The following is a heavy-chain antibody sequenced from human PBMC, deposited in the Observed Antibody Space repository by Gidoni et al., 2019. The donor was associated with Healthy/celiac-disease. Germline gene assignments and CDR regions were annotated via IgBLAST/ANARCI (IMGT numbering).Heavy chain of an antibody. CDR3: ARDRGYSSGPETEDFDY. Sequence: QVQLVQSGAAVKKPGSPVKVSCRASAGYFSTYAIRWVRQAPGQGLEWMGGIIPIFGTANDAQKFQGRVTITADESTSTAYMELSSLRSEVTAVYYCARDRGYSSGPETEDFDYWGQGTLVTVSS. D-gene: IGHD6-19*01. V-gene: IGHV1-69*01. CDR1: AGYFSTYA. J-gene: IGHJ4*02. CDR2: IIPIFGTA.